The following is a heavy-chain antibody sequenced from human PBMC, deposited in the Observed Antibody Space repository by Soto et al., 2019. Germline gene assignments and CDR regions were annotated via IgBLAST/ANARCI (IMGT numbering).Heavy chain of an antibody. CDR2: RSYDGSNK. V-gene: IGHV3-30*18. CDR1: GFTFSSYG. J-gene: IGHJ6*02. CDR3: AKADPLGYCSSTSCHYYYYYGMHV. Sequence: QVQLVESGGGVVQPGRSLRLSCAASGFTFSSYGMHWVGQAPGKGLEWVAVRSYDGSNKYYADSVKGRFTISRDNSKNTLYLQMNSLRAEDTAVYYCAKADPLGYCSSTSCHYYYYYGMHVWGQGTTVTVSS. D-gene: IGHD2-2*01.